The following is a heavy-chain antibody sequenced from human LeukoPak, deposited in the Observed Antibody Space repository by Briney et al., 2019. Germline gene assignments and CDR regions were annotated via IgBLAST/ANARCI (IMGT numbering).Heavy chain of an antibody. CDR3: ARAYSSSSKDY. D-gene: IGHD6-6*01. CDR2: ISSSSSTI. CDR1: GFTFSSYS. Sequence: GGSLRLSCAASGFTFSSYSMNWVRQAPGNGLEWVSYISSSSSTIYYADSVKGRFTISRDNAKNSLYLQMNSLRAEDTAVYYCARAYSSSSKDYWGQGTLVTVSS. V-gene: IGHV3-48*01. J-gene: IGHJ4*02.